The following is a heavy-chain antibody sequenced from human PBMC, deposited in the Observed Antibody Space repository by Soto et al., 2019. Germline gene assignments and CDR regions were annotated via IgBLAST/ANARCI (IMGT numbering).Heavy chain of an antibody. CDR2: VSGRGGST. Sequence: LQLLVSGGGLVQPGGSLRLACTASGFTFNHYAMSWVRQAPGKGLEWVSAVSGRGGSTKYADSVKGRFIISRDNSNSTLDLQMDSLRGEDTAVYYCAKDAPVTTSIYFYYYGFDVWGQGTTVTVSS. V-gene: IGHV3-23*01. CDR3: AKDAPVTTSIYFYYYGFDV. D-gene: IGHD4-17*01. CDR1: GFTFNHYA. J-gene: IGHJ6*02.